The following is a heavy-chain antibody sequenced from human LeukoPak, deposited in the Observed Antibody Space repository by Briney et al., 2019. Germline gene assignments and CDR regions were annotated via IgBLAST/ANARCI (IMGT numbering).Heavy chain of an antibody. CDR2: IYWDDDK. V-gene: IGHV2-5*02. Sequence: SGPTLVNPTQTLTLTCTFSGFSLSTSGVGVGWIRQPPGKALEWLALIYWDDDKRYSPSLKSRLTITKDTSKNQVVLTMTNMDPVDTATYYCAHSRDSDDYGDYAYWGQGTLVTVSS. J-gene: IGHJ4*01. CDR3: AHSRDSDDYGDYAY. CDR1: GFSLSTSGVG. D-gene: IGHD4-17*01.